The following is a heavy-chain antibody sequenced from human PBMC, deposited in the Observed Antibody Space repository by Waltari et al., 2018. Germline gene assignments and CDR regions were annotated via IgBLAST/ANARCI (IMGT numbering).Heavy chain of an antibody. CDR1: GYSISSGYY. V-gene: IGHV4-38-2*02. Sequence: QVQLQESGPGLVKPSETLSLTCTVSGYSISSGYYWGWIRQPPGKGLEGIGSIYHSGSTYYNPSLKGRVTISVDTSKNQFSLKLSSVTAADTAVYYCARDGGIVVVPAVSDAFDIWGQGTMVTVSS. J-gene: IGHJ3*02. D-gene: IGHD2-2*01. CDR3: ARDGGIVVVPAVSDAFDI. CDR2: IYHSGST.